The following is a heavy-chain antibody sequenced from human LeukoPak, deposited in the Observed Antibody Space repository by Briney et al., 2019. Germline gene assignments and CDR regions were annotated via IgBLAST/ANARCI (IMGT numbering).Heavy chain of an antibody. J-gene: IGHJ3*02. CDR3: VGWLPNKSLGAFDI. D-gene: IGHD3/OR15-3a*01. V-gene: IGHV1-18*01. Sequence: GASVKVSCKASGYTFTSYGISWVRQAPGQGLEWMGWISAYNGNTNYAQKLQGRVTMTTDTSTSTAYMELRSLRSDDTAVYYCVGWLPNKSLGAFDIWGQGTMVTVSS. CDR2: ISAYNGNT. CDR1: GYTFTSYG.